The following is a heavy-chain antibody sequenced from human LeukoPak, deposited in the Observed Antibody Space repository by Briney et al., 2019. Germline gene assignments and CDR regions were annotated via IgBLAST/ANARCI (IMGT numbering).Heavy chain of an antibody. D-gene: IGHD5-12*01. CDR1: GYTFTTYG. CDR3: AIDSPLLVAAGTPDN. V-gene: IGHV1-18*01. CDR2: INVYRGNT. Sequence: ASVKVSCKASGYTFTTYGINWVRQAPGQGLEWMGWINVYRGNTNYAPKFQGRVNMTTDISTNTAYMELRSLRSDDTAVYYCAIDSPLLVAAGTPDNWGQGTLVTVSS. J-gene: IGHJ4*02.